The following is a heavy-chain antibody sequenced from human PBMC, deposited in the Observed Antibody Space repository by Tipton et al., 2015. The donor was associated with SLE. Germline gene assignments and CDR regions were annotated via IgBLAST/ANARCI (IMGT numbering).Heavy chain of an antibody. J-gene: IGHJ4*02. CDR3: AKGVAVAGDYFDY. V-gene: IGHV3-23*01. CDR1: GFTFSSYA. Sequence: LRLSCAASGFTFSSYAMSWVRQAPGKGLEWVSAISGSGGSTYYADSVKGRFTISRDNSKNTLYLQMNSPRAEDTAVYYCAKGVAVAGDYFDYWGQGTLVTVSS. CDR2: ISGSGGST. D-gene: IGHD6-19*01.